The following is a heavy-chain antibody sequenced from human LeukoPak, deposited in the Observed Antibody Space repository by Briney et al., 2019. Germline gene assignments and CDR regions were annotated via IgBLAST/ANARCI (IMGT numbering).Heavy chain of an antibody. CDR1: GFTFSDNR. D-gene: IGHD5-18*01. Sequence: GSLRLSCAASGFTFSDNRMHWVRQAPGKGLVWVSRINTDGSSTAYADSVRGRFTISRDNAKSTLYLQMNSLRAEDTAVYYCARDGGYTYGYFDYWGQGTLVTVSS. CDR3: ARDGGYTYGYFDY. CDR2: INTDGSST. J-gene: IGHJ4*02. V-gene: IGHV3-74*03.